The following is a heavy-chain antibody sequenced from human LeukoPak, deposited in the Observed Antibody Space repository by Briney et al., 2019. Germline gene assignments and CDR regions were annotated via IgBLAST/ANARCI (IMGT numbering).Heavy chain of an antibody. V-gene: IGHV3-7*04. CDR3: ARARSGYYYDY. D-gene: IGHD3-22*01. Sequence: GGSLRLSCAASGFTFSYFWMGWVRQAPGKGLEWVANIKKDGSGKYYLDSMKGRFTISKDNAKNSLYLQINTLRADDTAVYYCARARSGYYYDYWGQGTLVTVSS. J-gene: IGHJ4*02. CDR1: GFTFSYFW. CDR2: IKKDGSGK.